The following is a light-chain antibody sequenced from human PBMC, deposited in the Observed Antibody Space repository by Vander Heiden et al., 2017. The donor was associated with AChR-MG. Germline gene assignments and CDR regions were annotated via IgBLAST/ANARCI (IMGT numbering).Light chain of an antibody. Sequence: DIVMTQSPLSLPVPPGEPASISCRSSQSLLHSDGYNYLDWYLQKPGQSPQPLIYLGSNRASGVPGRFSGSGSGTDFTLKISRVEAEDVGVYYCMQALQIPWTFGQGTKVEIK. CDR3: MQALQIPWT. CDR1: QSLLHSDGYNY. CDR2: LGS. J-gene: IGKJ1*01. V-gene: IGKV2-28*01.